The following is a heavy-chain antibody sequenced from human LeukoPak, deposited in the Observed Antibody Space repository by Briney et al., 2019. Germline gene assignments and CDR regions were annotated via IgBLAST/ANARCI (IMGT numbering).Heavy chain of an antibody. CDR1: GDSISPISSGTYY. CDR2: LYYGENA. D-gene: IGHD6-25*01. V-gene: IGHV4-39*01. J-gene: IGHJ4*02. CDR3: ARQLPTAAADTRGYFDY. Sequence: PSETLSLTCTVSGDSISPISSGTYYWGWIRQATGKGLEWIGSLYYGENAHYNPSLKSRATLSVDTSNNQFSLKLTSVTAADAAVYFCARQLPTAAADTRGYFDYWGQGAVVTVSS.